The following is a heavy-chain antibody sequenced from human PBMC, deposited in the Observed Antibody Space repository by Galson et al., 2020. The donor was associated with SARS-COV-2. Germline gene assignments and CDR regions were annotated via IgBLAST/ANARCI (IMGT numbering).Heavy chain of an antibody. CDR3: ARQPVAGTNWFDP. V-gene: IGHV4-31*03. CDR1: GGSISSGGYY. D-gene: IGHD6-19*01. J-gene: IGHJ5*02. Sequence: SQTLSLTCTVSGGSISSGGYYWSWLRQHPGKGLEWIGYIYSSGSTYYNPSLKSRVTIFVDTSKNQFSLKLSSVTAADTAVYYCARQPVAGTNWFDPWGQGTLVTVSS. CDR2: IYSSGST.